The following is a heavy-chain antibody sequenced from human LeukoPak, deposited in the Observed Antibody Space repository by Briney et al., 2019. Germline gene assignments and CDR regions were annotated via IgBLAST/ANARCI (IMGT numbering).Heavy chain of an antibody. Sequence: GGSLRLSCAASGFTFSDYALGWVRQAPGRGLEWVATLSGSGAGTYYSDSVQGRFTISRDNSKRTLFLQMNSLRAEDTAVYYCARIGSGWYWDYWGQGTLVTVSS. CDR2: LSGSGAGT. J-gene: IGHJ4*02. CDR1: GFTFSDYA. D-gene: IGHD6-19*01. V-gene: IGHV3-23*01. CDR3: ARIGSGWYWDY.